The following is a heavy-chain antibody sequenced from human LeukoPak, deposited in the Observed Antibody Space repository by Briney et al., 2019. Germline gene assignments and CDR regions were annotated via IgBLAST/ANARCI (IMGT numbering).Heavy chain of an antibody. CDR3: ARAKRYGGNPLFDY. CDR1: GGSISSGGYS. V-gene: IGHV4-30-2*01. D-gene: IGHD4-23*01. CDR2: IYHSGST. J-gene: IGHJ4*02. Sequence: PSQTLSLTCAVSGGSISSGGYSWSWIRQPPGKGLEWIGYIYHSGSTYYNPSLKSRVTISVDRSKNQFSLKLSSVTAADTAVYYCARAKRYGGNPLFDYWGQGTLVTVSS.